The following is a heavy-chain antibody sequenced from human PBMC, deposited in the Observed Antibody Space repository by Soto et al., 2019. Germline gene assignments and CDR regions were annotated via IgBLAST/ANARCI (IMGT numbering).Heavy chain of an antibody. Sequence: SETLSLTCTVSSGAINSYYWTWIRQPAGKGLERIGRIYSSGSTKYNPSLQSRVTMSLDTSKTQFSLRLTSVTAADTAVYYCARGQRFSDWVDPWGQGTVVTVS. V-gene: IGHV4-4*07. CDR1: SGAINSYY. D-gene: IGHD3-3*01. CDR3: ARGQRFSDWVDP. J-gene: IGHJ5*02. CDR2: IYSSGST.